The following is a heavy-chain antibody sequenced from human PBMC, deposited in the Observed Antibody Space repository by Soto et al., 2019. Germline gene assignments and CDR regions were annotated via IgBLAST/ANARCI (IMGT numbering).Heavy chain of an antibody. CDR1: GASLSSYY. CDR3: ARRIAVXGYYYYHGMDV. D-gene: IGHD6-19*01. J-gene: IGHJ6*02. CDR2: IFFTGST. V-gene: IGHV4-59*08. Sequence: PSETLSLTCTVSGASLSSYYWCWIRKPPGKGLEWIGYIFFTGSTDYNPSLKSRVTISIDTSKNQFSLKLNSVTAADTAVYYCARRIAVXGYYYYHGMDVWGQGTTVT.